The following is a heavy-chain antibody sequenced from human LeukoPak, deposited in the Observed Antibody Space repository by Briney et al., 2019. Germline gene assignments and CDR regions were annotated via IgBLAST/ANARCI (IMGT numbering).Heavy chain of an antibody. D-gene: IGHD3-3*01. J-gene: IGHJ4*02. V-gene: IGHV3-23*01. CDR1: GFTFSSYA. Sequence: PGGSLRLSCAASGFTFSSYAMSWVRQAPGKGLEWVSAIRGSGGSTYYADSVKGRFTISRDNSKNTLYLQMNSLRAEDTAVYYCATQKRRAIFGVVIQKVDYWGQGTLVTVSS. CDR3: ATQKRRAIFGVVIQKVDY. CDR2: IRGSGGST.